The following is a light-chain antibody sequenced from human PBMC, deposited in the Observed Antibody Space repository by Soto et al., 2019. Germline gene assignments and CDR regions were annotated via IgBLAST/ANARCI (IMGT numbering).Light chain of an antibody. J-gene: IGKJ3*01. CDR2: GAS. CDR3: QQLQRTPFP. CDR1: QDISRY. Sequence: QLTQSPSSRSASVGDRVTSTCRASQDISRYLAWYQQRAGKAPKLLIYGASTMESGVPARFSGSGSGTQFTLTISSLQPEDFATYHCQQLQRTPFPFGAGTTVDL. V-gene: IGKV1-9*01.